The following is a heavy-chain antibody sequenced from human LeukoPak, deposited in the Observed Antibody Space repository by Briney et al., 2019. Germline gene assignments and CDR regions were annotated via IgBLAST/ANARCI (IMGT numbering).Heavy chain of an antibody. J-gene: IGHJ3*02. CDR3: ARVRCSSTSCYVVSAFDI. V-gene: IGHV1-69*05. D-gene: IGHD2-2*01. Sequence: SVKVSCKASGGTFSSYDISWVRQAPGQGLEWMGGIIPIFGTANYAQKFQGRVTITTDESTSTAYMELSSLRSEDTAAYYCARVRCSSTSCYVVSAFDIWGQGTMVTVSS. CDR1: GGTFSSYD. CDR2: IIPIFGTA.